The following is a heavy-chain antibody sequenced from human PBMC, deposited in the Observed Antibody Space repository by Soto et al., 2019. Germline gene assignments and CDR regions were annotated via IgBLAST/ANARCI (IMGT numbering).Heavy chain of an antibody. J-gene: IGHJ6*02. CDR2: INPNSGGT. CDR3: ARGDEFIAVAGTGYYYGMDV. D-gene: IGHD6-19*01. Sequence: GASVKVSCKASGYTFTGYYMHWVRQAPGQGLEWMGWINPNSGGTNYAQKFQGWVTMTRDTSISTAYMELSRLRSDDTAVYYCARGDEFIAVAGTGYYYGMDVWGQGTTVTAP. CDR1: GYTFTGYY. V-gene: IGHV1-2*04.